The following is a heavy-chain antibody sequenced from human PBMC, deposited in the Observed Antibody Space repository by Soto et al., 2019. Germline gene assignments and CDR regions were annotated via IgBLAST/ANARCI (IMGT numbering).Heavy chain of an antibody. CDR3: ELVTIVRGVITSSKGSRLNYLYSGMDV. CDR2: IIPIFGTA. V-gene: IGHV1-69*06. J-gene: IGHJ6*02. CDR1: GGTFSSYA. D-gene: IGHD3-10*01. Sequence: SVKVSCKASGGTFSSYAISWVRQAPGQGLGWMGGIIPIFGTANYAQKFQGRVTITADKSTSTAYMELSSLRSEDTAVYYCELVTIVRGVITSSKGSRLNYLYSGMDVWGQGATVTVS.